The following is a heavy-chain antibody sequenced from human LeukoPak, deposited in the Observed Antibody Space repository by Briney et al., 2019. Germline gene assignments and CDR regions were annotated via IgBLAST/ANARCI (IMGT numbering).Heavy chain of an antibody. D-gene: IGHD7-27*01. Sequence: SETLSLTCAVYGGSFSGYYWSWIRQPPGKGLEWIGEINHSGSTNYNPSLKSRVTISVDTSKNQFSLKLSSVTGADTAVYYCASRKLGNDYWGQGTLVTVSS. CDR2: INHSGST. V-gene: IGHV4-34*01. CDR3: ASRKLGNDY. CDR1: GGSFSGYY. J-gene: IGHJ4*02.